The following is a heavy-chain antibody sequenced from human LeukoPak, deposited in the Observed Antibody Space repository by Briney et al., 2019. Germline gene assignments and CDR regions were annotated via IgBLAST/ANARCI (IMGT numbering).Heavy chain of an antibody. D-gene: IGHD2-8*02. CDR2: IHYSGST. CDR1: GGPISPYY. V-gene: IGHV4-59*01. J-gene: IGHJ4*02. Sequence: KPSETLSLTCTVSGGPISPYYWSWIRQPPGKGLEWIGCIHYSGSTDYNPSLKSRVTMSVDTSKNQFSLKLRSVTAADTAVYYCARVASTGPFDYWGQGTLVTVSS. CDR3: ARVASTGPFDY.